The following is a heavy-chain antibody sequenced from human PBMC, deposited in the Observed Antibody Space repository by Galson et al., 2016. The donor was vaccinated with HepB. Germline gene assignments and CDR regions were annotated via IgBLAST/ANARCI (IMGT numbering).Heavy chain of an antibody. Sequence: SLRLSCAASGFTFSAYAMSWVRQAPGRGLEWVSDISPSSVTTYYADSVRGRFTISRDNSKNILSLQMNGLRAEDTAVYYCAKPTLVRGVLVGPYDYWGQGTPVTVSS. CDR1: GFTFSAYA. D-gene: IGHD3-10*01. CDR3: AKPTLVRGVLVGPYDY. CDR2: ISPSSVTT. J-gene: IGHJ4*02. V-gene: IGHV3-23*01.